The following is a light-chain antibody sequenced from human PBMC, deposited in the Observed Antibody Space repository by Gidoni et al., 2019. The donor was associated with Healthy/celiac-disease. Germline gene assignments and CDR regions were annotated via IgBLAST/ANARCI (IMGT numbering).Light chain of an antibody. V-gene: IGKV3-20*01. CDR2: GAS. Sequence: EIVLTQSPGTLSLSPGERATLSCRASQSVSSSYLAWYQQKPGQAPRLLIYGASSRATGIPGRFSGSGSGKDFTLTISRLEPEDFAVYYCQQYGSSPETFGQGTKVEIK. CDR3: QQYGSSPET. J-gene: IGKJ1*01. CDR1: QSVSSSY.